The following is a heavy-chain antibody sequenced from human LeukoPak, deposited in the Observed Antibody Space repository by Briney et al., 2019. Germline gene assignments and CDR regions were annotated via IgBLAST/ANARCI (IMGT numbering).Heavy chain of an antibody. CDR3: ARVGAAGAFDY. Sequence: ASVKVSCKASGGTFSSYAISWVRQAPGQGLEWMGGINPIFGTANYAQKFQGRVTITADESTSTAYMELSSLRSEDTAVYYCARVGAAGAFDYWGQGTLVTVSS. D-gene: IGHD3-16*01. V-gene: IGHV1-69*13. J-gene: IGHJ4*02. CDR1: GGTFSSYA. CDR2: INPIFGTA.